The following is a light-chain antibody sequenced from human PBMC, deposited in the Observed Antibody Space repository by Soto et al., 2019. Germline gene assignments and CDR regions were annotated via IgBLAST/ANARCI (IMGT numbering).Light chain of an antibody. J-gene: IGLJ2*01. CDR3: CSYAGRYTL. CDR1: SSDVGSYNY. CDR2: DVT. V-gene: IGLV2-11*01. Sequence: QSALTQPRSVSGSPGQSVTISCTGTSSDVGSYNYVSWYQQHPGKAPKFIIYDVTKRPSGVPDRFSGSKSGNTASLTISGLQAEDAAAYYCCSYAGRYTLFGGGTKLTVL.